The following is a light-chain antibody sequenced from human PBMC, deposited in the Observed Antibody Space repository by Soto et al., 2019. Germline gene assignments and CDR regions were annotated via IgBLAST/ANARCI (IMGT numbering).Light chain of an antibody. CDR2: GTS. J-gene: IGKJ1*01. V-gene: IGKV3-20*01. CDR1: QTISSNY. Sequence: EIVLTQSPGTLSVSPGEIATLSCRASQTISSNYLAWYQQKPGQAPSLLIYGTSSRATGIPDRFSGSGSGTDYTLTISRLEPEDSAIYYCQQYVSWPFGQGTKVEI. CDR3: QQYVSWP.